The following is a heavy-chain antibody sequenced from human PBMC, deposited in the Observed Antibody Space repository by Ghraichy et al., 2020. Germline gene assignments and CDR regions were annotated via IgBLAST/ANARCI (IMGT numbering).Heavy chain of an antibody. CDR3: ANSYSSSMEWYYFDY. J-gene: IGHJ4*02. V-gene: IGHV3-23*01. CDR1: GFTFSSYA. CDR2: ISGSGGST. Sequence: GGSLRLSCAASGFTFSSYAMSWVRQAPGKGLEWVSAISGSGGSTYYADSVKGRFTISRDNSKNTLYLQMNSLRAEDTAVYYCANSYSSSMEWYYFDYWGQGTLVTVSS. D-gene: IGHD6-6*01.